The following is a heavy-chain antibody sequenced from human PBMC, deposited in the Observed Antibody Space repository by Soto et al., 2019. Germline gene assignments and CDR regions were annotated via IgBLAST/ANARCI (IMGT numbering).Heavy chain of an antibody. D-gene: IGHD3-10*01. CDR3: TRATFGVGMDL. J-gene: IGHJ6*02. V-gene: IGHV3-13*01. CDR1: GFTYRSYD. CDR2: LGGAGAR. Sequence: GGSLRLSCAAFGFTYRSYDMHWVRHVPGKGLEWVSSLGGAGAREYAGSVRGRFTISRDNAKNSLYLQMDSLRVGDTAVYYCTRATFGVGMDLWGQGTPVTAP.